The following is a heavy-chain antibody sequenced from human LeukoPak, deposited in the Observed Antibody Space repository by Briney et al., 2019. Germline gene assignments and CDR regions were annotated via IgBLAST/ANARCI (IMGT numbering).Heavy chain of an antibody. CDR3: ASGGWYGYYFDY. V-gene: IGHV4-38-2*02. D-gene: IGHD6-19*01. Sequence: PSETLSLTCTVSGYSISSGYYWGWIRQPPGKGLEWIGSICSSGSAYYNPSLKSRVTIPVDTSKNQFSLKLSSVTAADTALYYCASGGWYGYYFDYWGQRTLVTVSS. J-gene: IGHJ4*02. CDR2: ICSSGSA. CDR1: GYSISSGYY.